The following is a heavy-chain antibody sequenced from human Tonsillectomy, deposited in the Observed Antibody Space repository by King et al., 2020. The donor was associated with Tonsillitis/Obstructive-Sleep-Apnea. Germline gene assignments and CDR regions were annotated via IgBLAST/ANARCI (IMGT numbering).Heavy chain of an antibody. CDR3: ARDTASYDYGPHAGLNDAFDI. CDR2: IYYSGST. D-gene: IGHD5-12*01. Sequence: VQLQESGPGLVKPSQTLSLTCTFSGGSISSGGYYWSWIRQHPGQGLEWIGYIYYSGSTYYNPSLKSRVTISIDTSKNQFSLKLSSVTAAVTAVYYCARDTASYDYGPHAGLNDAFDIWGQGTMGTVSS. V-gene: IGHV4-31*03. J-gene: IGHJ3*02. CDR1: GGSISSGGYY.